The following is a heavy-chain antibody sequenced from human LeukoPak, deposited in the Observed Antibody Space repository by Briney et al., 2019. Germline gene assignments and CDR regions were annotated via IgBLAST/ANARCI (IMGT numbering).Heavy chain of an antibody. J-gene: IGHJ6*03. CDR3: ARGRAGYSYGYEYYYYMDV. D-gene: IGHD5-18*01. V-gene: IGHV4-34*01. Sequence: PSETLSLTCAVYGGSFSGYYWSWIRQPPGKGLERIGEINHSGSTNYNPSLKSRVTISVDTSKNQFSLKLSSVSAADTAVYYCARGRAGYSYGYEYYYYMDVWGKGTTVTVSS. CDR2: INHSGST. CDR1: GGSFSGYY.